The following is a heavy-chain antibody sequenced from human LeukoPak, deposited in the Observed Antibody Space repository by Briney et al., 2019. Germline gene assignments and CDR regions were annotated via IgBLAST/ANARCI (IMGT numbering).Heavy chain of an antibody. CDR1: GGSISSGDYY. D-gene: IGHD3-3*01. Sequence: SETLSLTCTVSGGSISSGDYYWSWIRQPPGKGLEWIGSIYYSGSTYYNPSLKSRVTISVDTSKNQFSLKLSSVTAADTAVYYCARVPLYDFWSGYLPPYYYMDVWGKGTTVTVSS. CDR3: ARVPLYDFWSGYLPPYYYMDV. CDR2: IYYSGST. J-gene: IGHJ6*03. V-gene: IGHV4-39*01.